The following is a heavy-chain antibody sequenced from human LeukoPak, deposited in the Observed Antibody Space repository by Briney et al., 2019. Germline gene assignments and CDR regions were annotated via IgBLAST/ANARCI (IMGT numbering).Heavy chain of an antibody. D-gene: IGHD3-10*01. CDR1: GFTFSSYA. CDR2: ISSNGGST. CDR3: ARSPGEVVNPEYAFDI. V-gene: IGHV3-64*01. Sequence: GGSLRLSCAASGFTFSSYAMHWVRQAPGEGLEYVPAISSNGGSTYYANSVKGRFTISRDNSKNTLYLQMGSLRAEDMAVYYCARSPGEVVNPEYAFDIWGQGTMVTVSS. J-gene: IGHJ3*02.